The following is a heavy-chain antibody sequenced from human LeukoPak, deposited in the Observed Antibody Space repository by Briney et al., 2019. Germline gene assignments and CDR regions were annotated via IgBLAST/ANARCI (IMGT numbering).Heavy chain of an antibody. V-gene: IGHV3-23*01. Sequence: GGSLRLSCAASGFTFSSYAMSWVRQAPGKGLEWVLAISGSGGSTYYADSVKGRFTISRDNSKNTLYLQMNSLRAEDTAVYYCAKVDYDISTGGFDYWGQGTLVTVSS. D-gene: IGHD3-9*01. CDR2: ISGSGGST. J-gene: IGHJ4*02. CDR1: GFTFSSYA. CDR3: AKVDYDISTGGFDY.